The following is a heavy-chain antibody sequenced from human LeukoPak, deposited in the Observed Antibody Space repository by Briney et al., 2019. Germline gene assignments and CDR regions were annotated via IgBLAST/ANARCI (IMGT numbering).Heavy chain of an antibody. CDR3: ARRNTGYSSGWNWFDP. Sequence: SETLSLTCAVYGGSFSGYYWSWIRQPPGKGLEWIGEINHSGSTNYNPSLKRRVTISVDTSKNKFSLKLSSVTAADTAVYYCARRNTGYSSGWNWFDPWGQGTLVTVSS. J-gene: IGHJ5*02. V-gene: IGHV4-34*01. CDR2: INHSGST. D-gene: IGHD6-19*01. CDR1: GGSFSGYY.